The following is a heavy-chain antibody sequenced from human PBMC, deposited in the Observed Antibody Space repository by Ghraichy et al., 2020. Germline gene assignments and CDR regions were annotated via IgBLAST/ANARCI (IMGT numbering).Heavy chain of an antibody. CDR2: ISGNGGTT. V-gene: IGHV3-23*01. Sequence: GGSLRLSCAASGFIFSSYAMSWVRQAPGKGLEWVSTISGNGGTTYYADSVKGRFTISRDNSKNTLYLQMNSLRAEDTALYYCAKQRGYGDYPAFDCWGQGTLVTVSS. D-gene: IGHD4-17*01. CDR3: AKQRGYGDYPAFDC. CDR1: GFIFSSYA. J-gene: IGHJ4*02.